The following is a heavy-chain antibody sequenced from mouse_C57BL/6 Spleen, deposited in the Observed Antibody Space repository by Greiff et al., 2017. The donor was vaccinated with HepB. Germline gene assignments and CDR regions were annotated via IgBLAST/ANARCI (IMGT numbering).Heavy chain of an antibody. J-gene: IGHJ4*01. V-gene: IGHV10-1*01. Sequence: EVKLQESGGGLVQPKGSLKLSCAASGFSFNTYAMNWVRQAPGKGLEWVARIRSKSNNYATYYADSVKDRFTISRDDSESMLYLQMNNLKTEDTAMYYCVRQYDYGGYAMDYWGQGTSVTVSS. CDR2: IRSKSNNYAT. D-gene: IGHD2-4*01. CDR1: GFSFNTYA. CDR3: VRQYDYGGYAMDY.